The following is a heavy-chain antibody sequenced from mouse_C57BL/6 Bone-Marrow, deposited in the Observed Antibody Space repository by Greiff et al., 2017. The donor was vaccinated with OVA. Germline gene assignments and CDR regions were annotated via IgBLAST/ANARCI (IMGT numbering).Heavy chain of an antibody. Sequence: EVNVVESGGGLVKPGGSLKLSCAASGFTFSSYAMSWVRQTPEQRLEWVATISDGGSYTYYPDNVKGRSTISRDNAKNKLYLQMSHLKSEDTAMYYCAREGWCLPSDYWGQGTTLTVSS. CDR2: ISDGGSYT. D-gene: IGHD2-13*01. CDR3: AREGWCLPSDY. J-gene: IGHJ2*01. V-gene: IGHV5-4*01. CDR1: GFTFSSYA.